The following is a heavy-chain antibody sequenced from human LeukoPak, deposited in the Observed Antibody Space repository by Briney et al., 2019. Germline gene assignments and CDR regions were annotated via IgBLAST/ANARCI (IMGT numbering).Heavy chain of an antibody. V-gene: IGHV3-23*01. CDR3: AKDRVSVYYYDSSGYYYFDY. CDR2: ISGSGGST. J-gene: IGHJ4*02. Sequence: GGSLRLSCAASGFTFSSYAMSWVRLAPGKGLEWVSAISGSGGSTYYADSVKGRFTISRDNSKNTLYLQMNGLRAEDTAVYYCAKDRVSVYYYDSSGYYYFDYWGQGTLVTVSS. D-gene: IGHD3-22*01. CDR1: GFTFSSYA.